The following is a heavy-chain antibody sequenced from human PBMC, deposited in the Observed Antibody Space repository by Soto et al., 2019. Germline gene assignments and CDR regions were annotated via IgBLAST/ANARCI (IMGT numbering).Heavy chain of an antibody. CDR3: AKSASWLGLNWFDP. CDR2: ISGSGGST. J-gene: IGHJ5*02. Sequence: GGALRLSCTASGFTFSSYAMSWVRQAPGKGLEWVSAISGSGGSTYYADSVKGRFTISRDNSKNTLYLQMNSLRAEDTAVYYCAKSASWLGLNWFDPWGQGTLVTVSS. CDR1: GFTFSSYA. D-gene: IGHD2-2*01. V-gene: IGHV3-23*01.